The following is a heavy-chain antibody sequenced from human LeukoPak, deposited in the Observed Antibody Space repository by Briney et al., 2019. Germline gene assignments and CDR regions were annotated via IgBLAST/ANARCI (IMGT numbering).Heavy chain of an antibody. CDR1: GGSISSYY. J-gene: IGHJ4*02. CDR3: ARGGDYFDY. V-gene: IGHV4-4*09. Sequence: SETLSLTCTASGGSISSYYWSWIRQPPGKGLEWIGYIYTSGSTNYNPSLKSRVTISVDTSKNQFSLKLSSVTAADTAVYYCARGGDYFDYWGQGTLVTVSS. CDR2: IYTSGST.